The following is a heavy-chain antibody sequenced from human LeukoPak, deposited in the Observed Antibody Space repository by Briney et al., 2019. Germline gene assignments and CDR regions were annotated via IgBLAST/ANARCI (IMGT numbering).Heavy chain of an antibody. V-gene: IGHV3-9*01. Sequence: GGSLRLSCAASGFTFDDYAMHWVRQAPGKGLEWVSGISWNSGSIGYADSVKGRFTISRDNAKNSLYLQMNSLRAEDTALYYCAXXXXYQDYWGQGXLVTVS. CDR2: ISWNSGSI. J-gene: IGHJ4*02. CDR1: GFTFDDYA. CDR3: AXXXXYQDY.